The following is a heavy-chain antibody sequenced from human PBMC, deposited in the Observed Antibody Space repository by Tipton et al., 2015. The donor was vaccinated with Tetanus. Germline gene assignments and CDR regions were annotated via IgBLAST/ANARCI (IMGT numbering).Heavy chain of an antibody. CDR1: GFTFSSYA. J-gene: IGHJ6*02. CDR3: ARSNSEEDYYYYGMDV. CDR2: IVGSGTIT. V-gene: IGHV3-23*01. D-gene: IGHD4-11*01. Sequence: SLRLSCAASGFTFSSYAMSWVRQAPGKGLEWVSGIVGSGTITYYADSVKGRFIISRDNSENMLYLQMDSLRTEDTAVYYCARSNSEEDYYYYGMDVWGQGTTVTVSS.